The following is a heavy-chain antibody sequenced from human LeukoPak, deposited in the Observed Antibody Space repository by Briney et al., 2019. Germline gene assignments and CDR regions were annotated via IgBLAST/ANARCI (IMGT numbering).Heavy chain of an antibody. CDR1: GGSFSGYY. Sequence: PSETLSLTCAVYGGSFSGYYWSWIRQPPGKGLEWIGEINHSGSTNYNPSLKSRVTISVDTSKNQFSLKLSSVTAADTAVYYCATHSSGYYHDYWGRGTLVTVSS. V-gene: IGHV4-34*01. J-gene: IGHJ4*02. D-gene: IGHD3-22*01. CDR2: INHSGST. CDR3: ATHSSGYYHDY.